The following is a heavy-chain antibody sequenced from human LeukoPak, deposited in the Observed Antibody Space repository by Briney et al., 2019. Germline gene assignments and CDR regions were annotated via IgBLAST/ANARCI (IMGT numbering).Heavy chain of an antibody. CDR2: IYHSGST. V-gene: IGHV4-30-2*01. CDR1: GGSISSGGYY. CDR3: ASHDWFREYWYFDL. D-gene: IGHD3-9*01. Sequence: SETLSLTCTVSGGSISSGGYYWSWIRQPPGKGLEWIGYIYHSGSTYYNPSLKSRVTISVDRSKNQFSLKLSSVTAADTAVYYCASHDWFREYWYFDLWGRGTLVTVSS. J-gene: IGHJ2*01.